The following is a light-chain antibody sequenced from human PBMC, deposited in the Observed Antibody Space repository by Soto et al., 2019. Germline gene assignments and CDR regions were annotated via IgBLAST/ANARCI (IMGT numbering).Light chain of an antibody. CDR3: SSYTTSNTRQIV. CDR1: SSDVGGYNY. Sequence: QSLPTQPASVSGSPGQSITISCTGTSSDVGGYNYVSWYQHHPGKAPNLMIFDLSNRPSGVSNRFSGSKSGNTASLTISGLQPEDEADYYCSSYTTSNTRQIVFGTGTKVTVL. CDR2: DLS. V-gene: IGLV2-14*03. J-gene: IGLJ1*01.